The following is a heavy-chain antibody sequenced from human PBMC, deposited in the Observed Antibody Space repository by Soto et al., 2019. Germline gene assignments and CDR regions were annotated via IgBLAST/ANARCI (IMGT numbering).Heavy chain of an antibody. CDR3: ARDRGRSGGSWDWYFDL. V-gene: IGHV1-46*01. J-gene: IGHJ2*01. Sequence: QVQLVQSGAEVKKPGASVKVSCKASGYTFTSYYMHWVRQAPGQGLEWMGIINPSGGSTSYAQKFQGRVTMTRDTSTSTVYMELSSLRSEDTAVYYCARDRGRSGGSWDWYFDLWGRGTLVTVSS. D-gene: IGHD2-15*01. CDR2: INPSGGST. CDR1: GYTFTSYY.